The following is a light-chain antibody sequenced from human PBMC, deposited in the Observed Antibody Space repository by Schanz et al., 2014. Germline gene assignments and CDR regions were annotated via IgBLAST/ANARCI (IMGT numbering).Light chain of an antibody. Sequence: QSVLTQPRSVSGSPGQSVTISCTGTSSDVGGYNYVSWYQQHPGKAPQLMIHDVTKRPSGVPDRFSGSKSGTSASLAITGLQAEDEADYYCQSYDRSLSAWVFGGGTKLTVL. V-gene: IGLV2-11*01. CDR2: DVT. CDR1: SSDVGGYNY. J-gene: IGLJ3*02. CDR3: QSYDRSLSAWV.